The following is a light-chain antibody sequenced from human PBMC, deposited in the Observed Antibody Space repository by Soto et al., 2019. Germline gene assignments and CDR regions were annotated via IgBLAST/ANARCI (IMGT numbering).Light chain of an antibody. V-gene: IGKV3-20*01. J-gene: IGKJ5*01. CDR2: GAS. Sequence: EIVLAQSPGTLSLSPGERATLSCRASQSVSSSYLAWYQQKPGQAPRLLIHGASSRATGIPDRISGSGSGTDCTLTISRLEPEDFAVYYCQQYGSSPITFGQGTRLEIK. CDR1: QSVSSSY. CDR3: QQYGSSPIT.